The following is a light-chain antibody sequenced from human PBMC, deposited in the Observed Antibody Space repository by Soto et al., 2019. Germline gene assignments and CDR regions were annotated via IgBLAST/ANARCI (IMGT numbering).Light chain of an antibody. Sequence: QSALTQPRSVSGSPGQSVTISCTGTGNDVGAYNYVSWYQQHPGRSPKLMISDVARWPSGVPDRFSGSKSGNTASLTISGLQAEDEADYFCCSYAGGYTYLFGTGTKVTVL. J-gene: IGLJ1*01. V-gene: IGLV2-11*01. CDR2: DVA. CDR1: GNDVGAYNY. CDR3: CSYAGGYTYL.